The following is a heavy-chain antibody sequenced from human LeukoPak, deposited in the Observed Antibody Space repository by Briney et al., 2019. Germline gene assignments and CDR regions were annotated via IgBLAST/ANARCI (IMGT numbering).Heavy chain of an antibody. Sequence: ASVKVSCKASGYSFSSYEINWVRQATGQGLEWMGWMKPNSGNTEYAQKFQGRVTMSRNTSINTAYMELSSLRSDDTAVYYCARAGRFGELFYPPADYWGQGTLVTVSS. CDR2: MKPNSGNT. D-gene: IGHD3-10*01. CDR1: GYSFSSYE. CDR3: ARAGRFGELFYPPADY. V-gene: IGHV1-8*01. J-gene: IGHJ4*02.